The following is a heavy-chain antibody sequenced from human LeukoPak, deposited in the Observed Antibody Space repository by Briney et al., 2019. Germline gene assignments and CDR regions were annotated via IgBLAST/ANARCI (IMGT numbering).Heavy chain of an antibody. CDR1: GFTFSTYG. V-gene: IGHV3-23*01. CDR2: ISGSGGST. Sequence: GGSLRLSCAASGFTFSTYGMSWVRQAPGKGLEWVSGISGSGGSTYYADSVKGRFTISRDNSKNTLYLQMNSLRAEDTAVYYCAKSWNYYDSSGDDALDIWGQGTMVTVSS. D-gene: IGHD3-22*01. J-gene: IGHJ3*02. CDR3: AKSWNYYDSSGDDALDI.